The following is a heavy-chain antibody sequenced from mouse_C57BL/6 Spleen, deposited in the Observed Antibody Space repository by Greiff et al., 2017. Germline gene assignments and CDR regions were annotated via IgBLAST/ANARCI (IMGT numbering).Heavy chain of an antibody. V-gene: IGHV1-7*01. CDR2: INPSSGYT. D-gene: IGHD2-1*01. J-gene: IGHJ4*01. Sequence: IQLQQSGAELAKPGASVKLSCKASGYTFTSYWLHWVKQRPGQGLEWIGYINPSSGYTKYNQKFKDKATLTADKSSSTAYMQLSSLTYEDSAVYYCAYGNYVGDAMDYWGQGTSVTVSS. CDR1: GYTFTSYW. CDR3: AYGNYVGDAMDY.